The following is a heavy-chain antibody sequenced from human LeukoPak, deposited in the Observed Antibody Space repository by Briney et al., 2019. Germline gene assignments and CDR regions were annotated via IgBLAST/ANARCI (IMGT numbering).Heavy chain of an antibody. D-gene: IGHD1-1*01. CDR2: IYYSGST. Sequence: SETLSLTCTVSGGSISSYYWSWLRQPPGKGLEWIGYIYYSGSTNYNPSLKSRVTISVDTSKNQFSLKLSSVTAADTAVYYCARNEYPYYFDYWGQGTLVTVSS. V-gene: IGHV4-59*01. J-gene: IGHJ4*02. CDR1: GGSISSYY. CDR3: ARNEYPYYFDY.